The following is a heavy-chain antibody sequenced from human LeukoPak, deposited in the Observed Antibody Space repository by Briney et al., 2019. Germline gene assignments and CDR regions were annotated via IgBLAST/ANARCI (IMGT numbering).Heavy chain of an antibody. D-gene: IGHD2-8*01. CDR2: IRYDGSNK. Sequence: GGSLRLSCAASGFTVSSSYMSWVRQAPGKGLEWVAFIRYDGSNKYYADSVKGRFTISRDNSKNTLYLQMNSLRAEDTAVYYCAKDRCSNGIGCYYYYMDVWGKGTTVTISS. CDR1: GFTVSSSY. CDR3: AKDRCSNGIGCYYYYMDV. J-gene: IGHJ6*03. V-gene: IGHV3-30*02.